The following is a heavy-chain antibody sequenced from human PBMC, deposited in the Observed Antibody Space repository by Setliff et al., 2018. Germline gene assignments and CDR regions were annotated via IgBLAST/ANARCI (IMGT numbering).Heavy chain of an antibody. Sequence: ASVKVSCKTSGYNFRNYGISWVRRVPGQGLEWMGWISGYKSNPNYLQKMQGRLTMTTDTSTSTAYMELRSLRSEDTAVYYCARDRGIAARRDYYYYMDVWGKGTTVTVSS. CDR3: ARDRGIAARRDYYYYMDV. CDR1: GYNFRNYG. V-gene: IGHV1-18*04. D-gene: IGHD6-6*01. J-gene: IGHJ6*03. CDR2: ISGYKSNP.